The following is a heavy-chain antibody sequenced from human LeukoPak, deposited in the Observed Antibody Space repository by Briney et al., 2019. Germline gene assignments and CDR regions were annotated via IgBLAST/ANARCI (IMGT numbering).Heavy chain of an antibody. CDR2: IYYSGST. J-gene: IGHJ4*02. CDR3: ARVAVAGFYFDY. Sequence: SETLSLTCTVSGGSISSSSYYWGWLRQPPGKGLEWIGSIYYSGSTYYNPSLKSRVTISVDTSKNQFSLKLSSVTAADTAVYYCARVAVAGFYFDYWGQGTLVTVSS. D-gene: IGHD6-19*01. V-gene: IGHV4-39*07. CDR1: GGSISSSSYY.